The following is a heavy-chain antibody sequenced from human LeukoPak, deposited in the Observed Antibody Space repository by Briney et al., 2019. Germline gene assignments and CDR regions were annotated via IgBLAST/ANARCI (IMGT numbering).Heavy chain of an antibody. D-gene: IGHD3-3*01. Sequence: ASVKVSCKASGYTFTGYYMHWVRQAPGQGLEWMGWINPNSGGTNYAQKFQGRVTMTRDTSISTAYMELSSLRSEDTAVYYCARDHYDFWSGYQYWGQGTLVTVSS. V-gene: IGHV1-2*02. CDR2: INPNSGGT. CDR3: ARDHYDFWSGYQY. CDR1: GYTFTGYY. J-gene: IGHJ4*02.